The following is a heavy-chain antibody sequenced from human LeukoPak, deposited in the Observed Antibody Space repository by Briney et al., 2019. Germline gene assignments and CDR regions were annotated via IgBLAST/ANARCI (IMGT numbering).Heavy chain of an antibody. J-gene: IGHJ6*03. CDR2: IYTSGST. CDR3: ARTPHDYDILTGYYPSWGDYYYMDV. V-gene: IGHV4-61*02. CDR1: GGSISSGSYY. D-gene: IGHD3-9*01. Sequence: SETLSLTCTVSGGSISSGSYYWSWIRQPAGKGLEWIGRIYTSGSTNYNPSLKSRVTISVDTSKNQFSLKLSSVTAADTAVYYCARTPHDYDILTGYYPSWGDYYYMDVWGKGTTVTISS.